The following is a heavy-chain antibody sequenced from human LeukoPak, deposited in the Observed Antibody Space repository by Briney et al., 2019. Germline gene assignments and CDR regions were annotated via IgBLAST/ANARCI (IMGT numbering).Heavy chain of an antibody. J-gene: IGHJ4*02. V-gene: IGHV4-59*01. CDR3: ARRGNIVLMSGAFDY. CDR2: IYYSGGT. D-gene: IGHD2-8*01. Sequence: PSETLSLTCTVSGGSISSYYWSWIRQPPGKGLEWIGYIYYSGGTNYNPPLKSRVTISVDTSKNQFSLKLTSVTAEDTALYYCARRGNIVLMSGAFDYWGQGTLVAVSS. CDR1: GGSISSYY.